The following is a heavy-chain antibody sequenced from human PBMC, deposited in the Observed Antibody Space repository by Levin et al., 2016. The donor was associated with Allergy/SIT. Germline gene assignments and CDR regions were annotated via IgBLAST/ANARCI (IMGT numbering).Heavy chain of an antibody. CDR2: INHSGST. J-gene: IGHJ5*02. V-gene: IGHV4-34*01. Sequence: PGKGLEWIGEINHSGSTNYNPSLKSRVTISLDMSKSQFSLKLSSVTAADTALYYCARAQSLTIRLFGPWGQGTLVTVSS. CDR3: ARAQSLTIRLFGP. D-gene: IGHD3-10*01.